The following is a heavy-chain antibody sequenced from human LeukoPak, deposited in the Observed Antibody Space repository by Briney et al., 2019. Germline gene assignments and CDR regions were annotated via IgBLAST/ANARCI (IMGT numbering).Heavy chain of an antibody. CDR1: GGSISSSSYY. CDR3: ARVTYTGSYPNWFDS. D-gene: IGHD1-26*01. V-gene: IGHV4-39*01. J-gene: IGHJ5*01. Sequence: PSETLSLTCTVSGGSISSSSYYWGWIRQPPGKGLEWIGSMSYSGSTYYNPSLKSRVTIAVDTSKTQFSLKLSSVTAADTAVYYCARVTYTGSYPNWFDSWGQGTLVTVSS. CDR2: MSYSGST.